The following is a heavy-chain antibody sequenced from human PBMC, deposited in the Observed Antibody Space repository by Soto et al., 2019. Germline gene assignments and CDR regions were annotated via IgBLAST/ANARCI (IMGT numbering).Heavy chain of an antibody. CDR2: ISGSGGST. J-gene: IGHJ4*02. V-gene: IGHV3-23*01. Sequence: GGSLRLSCAASGFTFSSYAMSWVRQAPGKGLEWVSAISGSGGSTYYADSVKGRFTISRDNSKNTLYLQMNSLRAEDTAVYYCALLWVDILTGYQAYWGQGTLVTVSS. CDR1: GFTFSSYA. CDR3: ALLWVDILTGYQAY. D-gene: IGHD3-9*01.